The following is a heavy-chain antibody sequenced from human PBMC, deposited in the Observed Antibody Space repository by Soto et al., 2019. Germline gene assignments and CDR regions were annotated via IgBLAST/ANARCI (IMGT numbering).Heavy chain of an antibody. D-gene: IGHD2-15*01. CDR3: AREWSALDL. J-gene: IGHJ4*02. Sequence: XETLALTCTVCGGCGSGQKGHWIRQPPGKGLEWIGYTYYSVSTNYNPSLKSRITISVDTSKNQFSLKLSSVTAADTAVYYCAREWSALDLWGQRTLVTVSS. CDR1: GGCGSGQK. CDR2: TYYSVST. V-gene: IGHV4-59*02.